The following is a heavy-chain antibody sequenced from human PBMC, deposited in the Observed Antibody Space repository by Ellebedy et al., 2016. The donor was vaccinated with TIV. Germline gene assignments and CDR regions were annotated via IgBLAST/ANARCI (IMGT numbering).Heavy chain of an antibody. J-gene: IGHJ3*02. Sequence: GESLKISCAASGFTFSSYWMAWVRQAPGKGLEWVANLNQDGSQKYHVDSVKGRFTISRDNAKNSLYLQMNSLRAEDTAVYYRARAGYVSAYDIWGQGTRVTVSS. V-gene: IGHV3-7*03. CDR2: LNQDGSQK. D-gene: IGHD2-15*01. CDR3: ARAGYVSAYDI. CDR1: GFTFSSYW.